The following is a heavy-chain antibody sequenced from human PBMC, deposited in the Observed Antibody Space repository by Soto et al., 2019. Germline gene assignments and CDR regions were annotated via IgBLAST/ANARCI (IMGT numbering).Heavy chain of an antibody. Sequence: QVQLQESGPGLVKPSQTLSLTCTVSGGSISSGGYYWSWIRQHPGKGLEWIGYIYYSGSTYYNPSLKSRVTISVDTSKTQFSLKLSSVTAADTAVYYCARVVLWFGERGYYFDYWGQGTLVTVSS. J-gene: IGHJ4*02. CDR2: IYYSGST. V-gene: IGHV4-31*03. CDR3: ARVVLWFGERGYYFDY. D-gene: IGHD3-10*01. CDR1: GGSISSGGYY.